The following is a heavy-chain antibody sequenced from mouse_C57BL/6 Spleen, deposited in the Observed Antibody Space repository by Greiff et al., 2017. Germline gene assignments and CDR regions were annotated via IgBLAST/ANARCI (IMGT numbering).Heavy chain of an antibody. CDR1: GYTFTDYY. V-gene: IGHV1-26*01. D-gene: IGHD1-1*01. Sequence: EVQLQQSGPELVKPGASVKISCKASGYTFTDYYMNWVKQSHGKSLEWIGDINPNNGGTSYNQKFKGKATLTVDKSSSTAYMELRSLTSEDSAVYYCAVDYCSSPSLDYWGQGTTLTVSS. CDR3: AVDYCSSPSLDY. J-gene: IGHJ2*01. CDR2: INPNNGGT.